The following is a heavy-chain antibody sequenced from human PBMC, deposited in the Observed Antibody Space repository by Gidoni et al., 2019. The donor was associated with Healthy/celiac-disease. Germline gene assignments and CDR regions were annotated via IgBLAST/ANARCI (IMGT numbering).Heavy chain of an antibody. CDR1: GFTFSSYS. J-gene: IGHJ3*02. D-gene: IGHD3-10*01. CDR3: ARGGGFDI. Sequence: EVQLVESGGGLVKPGGSLRLSCAASGFTFSSYSMTWVRQAPGKGLQWVSSISSSSSYIDYADSVKGRFTITRDNAKNTLYLQMNSLGAEDTAVDYCARGGGFDIWGQGTMVTVSS. V-gene: IGHV3-21*01. CDR2: ISSSSSYI.